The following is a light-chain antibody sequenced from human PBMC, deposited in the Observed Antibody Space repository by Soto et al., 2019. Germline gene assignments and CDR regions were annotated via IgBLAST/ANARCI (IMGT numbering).Light chain of an antibody. CDR2: RDY. CDR3: QVWDLNTAVV. Sequence: SYELTQSLSASVALGQTARITCGGNNIGSKSVHWYQQRPGQAPVVVIYRDYHRPSGTPERFSGSNSGNTATLTIIRAQAGDEGDYYCQVWDLNTAVVFGGGTKVTVL. CDR1: NIGSKS. J-gene: IGLJ2*01. V-gene: IGLV3-9*01.